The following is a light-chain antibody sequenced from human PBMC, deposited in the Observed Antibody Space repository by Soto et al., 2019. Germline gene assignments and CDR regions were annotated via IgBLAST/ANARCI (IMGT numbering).Light chain of an antibody. CDR2: DAS. Sequence: DIALTQSPGTLSLSPGERATLSCRASQSVSSSYLAWYQRKPGQAPRLLIYDASTRATGIPARFSGSGSGTEFTLTISSLQSEDFATYYCQQYDSYRTFGQGTKVDIK. CDR3: QQYDSYRT. J-gene: IGKJ1*01. CDR1: QSVSSSY. V-gene: IGKV3-20*01.